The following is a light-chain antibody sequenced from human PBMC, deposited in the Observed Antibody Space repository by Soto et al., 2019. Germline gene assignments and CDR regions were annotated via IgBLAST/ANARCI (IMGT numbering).Light chain of an antibody. V-gene: IGKV3-15*01. CDR1: QSVGSN. CDR3: QQYNNWPPLIT. CDR2: GAS. J-gene: IGKJ5*01. Sequence: EIVMTQSPATLSVSPGERATLSCRASQSVGSNLAWYQQKPGQAPRLLIYGASTRATGIPVRFSGSGSGTEFTLTINSLQSEDFAVYYCQQYNNWPPLITFGQGTRLEIK.